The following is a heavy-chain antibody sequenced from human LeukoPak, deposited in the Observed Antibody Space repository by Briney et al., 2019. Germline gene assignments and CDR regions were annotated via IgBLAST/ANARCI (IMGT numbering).Heavy chain of an antibody. V-gene: IGHV3-21*01. D-gene: IGHD6-13*01. J-gene: IGHJ5*02. Sequence: PGGSLRLSCAASGFTFSTYTMNWVRQIPGRGLEWVSCINSDSTYIHYADSVKGRFTISRDNAKKSLYLQMNSLRAEDTAVYYCARDSTIISSSWLNWFDPWGQGTLVTVSS. CDR1: GFTFSTYT. CDR2: INSDSTYI. CDR3: ARDSTIISSSWLNWFDP.